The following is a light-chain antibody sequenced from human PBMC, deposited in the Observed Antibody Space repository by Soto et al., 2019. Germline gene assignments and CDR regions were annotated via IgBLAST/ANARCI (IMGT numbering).Light chain of an antibody. CDR1: SSDVGSYNL. CDR3: CSYAGSSSLYV. CDR2: EVS. J-gene: IGLJ1*01. Sequence: QSALTKPASVSGSPGQWITISCTGTSSDVGSYNLVSWYQQHPGKAPKLMIYEVSKRPSGVSNRFSGSKSGNTASLTISGLQAEDEADYYCCSYAGSSSLYVFGTGTKVTVL. V-gene: IGLV2-23*02.